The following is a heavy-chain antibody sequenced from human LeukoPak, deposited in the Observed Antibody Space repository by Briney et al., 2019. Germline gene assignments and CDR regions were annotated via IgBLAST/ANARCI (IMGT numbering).Heavy chain of an antibody. J-gene: IGHJ4*02. CDR3: TRDFDFSSAI. V-gene: IGHV3-74*01. CDR2: ISPNGSTT. D-gene: IGHD3-3*01. Sequence: GGSLRLSCAASGFTFSSYWMHWVRQAPGKGLVWVSRISPNGSTTGHADSVKGRFTTSRDNAKNTLFLQMNSLRAEDTAVYYCTRDFDFSSAIWGQGTLVTVSS. CDR1: GFTFSSYW.